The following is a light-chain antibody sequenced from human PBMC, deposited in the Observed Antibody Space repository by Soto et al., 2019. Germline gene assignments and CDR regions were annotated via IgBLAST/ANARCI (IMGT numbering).Light chain of an antibody. CDR2: EAT. CDR1: RSDIGASNS. V-gene: IGLV2-14*01. Sequence: QSVLTHPASVSGSPGQSITISCAGTRSDIGASNSVSWYQHLPGRSPTLIIYEATNRPSGVSERFSGSKVGDTASLTISGLQADDESEYFCISYKTDDTFVFGGGTKLTVL. CDR3: ISYKTDDTFV. J-gene: IGLJ2*01.